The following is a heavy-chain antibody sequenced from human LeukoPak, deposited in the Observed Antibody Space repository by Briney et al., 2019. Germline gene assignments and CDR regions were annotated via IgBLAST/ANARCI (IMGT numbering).Heavy chain of an antibody. Sequence: GGSLRLSCAASGFTFSSYGMQWVRQAPGKGLEWVAFIRYDGSNKYYADSVKGRFTISRDNSKNTLYLQMNSLRAEDTAVYYCAKAMRGELLGFDYWGQGTLVTVSS. V-gene: IGHV3-30*02. J-gene: IGHJ4*02. CDR1: GFTFSSYG. CDR2: IRYDGSNK. D-gene: IGHD1-26*01. CDR3: AKAMRGELLGFDY.